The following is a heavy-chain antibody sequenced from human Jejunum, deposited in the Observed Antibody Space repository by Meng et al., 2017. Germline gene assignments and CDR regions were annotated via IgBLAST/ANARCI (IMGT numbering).Heavy chain of an antibody. CDR2: IYHGGDT. CDR1: RGAISSNNR. CDR3: ERDWGCRDGYCFSGLLEF. D-gene: IGHD2-15*01. J-gene: IGHJ4*02. Sequence: QVQLQESGPRLGRPSGTLTHSRSLSRGAISSNNRWTWVRQPPGRGLEWIGEIYHGGDTNYNPSLTSPVTISVDKSKNQFTLRLNSVTAADTAIYYCERDWGCRDGYCFSGLLEFWGQGILVTVSS. V-gene: IGHV4-4*02.